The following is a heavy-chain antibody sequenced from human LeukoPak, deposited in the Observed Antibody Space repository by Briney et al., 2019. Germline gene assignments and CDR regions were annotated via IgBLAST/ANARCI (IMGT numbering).Heavy chain of an antibody. CDR3: AILPRDY. V-gene: IGHV4-34*01. CDR2: INHSGST. CDR1: GGSFSGYY. Sequence: SETLSLTCAVYGGSFSGYYWSWIRQPPGKGLEWIGEINHSGSTNYNPSLKSRVTISVDTSKNQFSLKLSSVTAADTAVYYCAILPRDYWGQGTLVTVPS. J-gene: IGHJ4*02.